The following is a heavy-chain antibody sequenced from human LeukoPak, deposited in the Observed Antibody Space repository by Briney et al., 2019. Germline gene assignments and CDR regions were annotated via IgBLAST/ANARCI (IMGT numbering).Heavy chain of an antibody. CDR2: IYYSGST. J-gene: IGHJ5*02. V-gene: IGHV4-39*02. Sequence: SETLSLTCTVSGGSISSSNYYWGWLRQPPGRGLEWIGSIYYSGSTYYTPSLKSRVTISVDTSKNQFSLKLNSVTAADTAVYYCAREEDWFDPWGQGTLVTVSS. CDR3: AREEDWFDP. CDR1: GGSISSSNYY.